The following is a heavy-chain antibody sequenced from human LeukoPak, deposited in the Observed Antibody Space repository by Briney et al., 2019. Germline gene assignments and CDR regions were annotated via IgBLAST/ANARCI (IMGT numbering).Heavy chain of an antibody. D-gene: IGHD3-10*01. Sequence: ASVKVSCKASGYTFTGYYMHWVRQAPGQRLEWMGWINHNSGGTNYAQMFQGRVTMTRDTSISTAYMELSRLRSDDTAVYYCARGITMVRGVIMDWFDPWGQGTLVTVSS. CDR1: GYTFTGYY. CDR2: INHNSGGT. J-gene: IGHJ5*02. V-gene: IGHV1-2*02. CDR3: ARGITMVRGVIMDWFDP.